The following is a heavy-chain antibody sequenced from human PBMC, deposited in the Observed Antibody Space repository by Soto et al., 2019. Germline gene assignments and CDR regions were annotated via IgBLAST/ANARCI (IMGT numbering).Heavy chain of an antibody. V-gene: IGHV6-1*01. D-gene: IGHD2-2*01. J-gene: IGHJ6*02. CDR3: ARVRDIVVVPAAIWAYYYYGMDV. CDR2: TYYRSKWYN. CDR1: GDSVSSNSAA. Sequence: SQTLSLTCAISGDSVSSNSAAWNWIRQSPSRGLEWLGRTYYRSKWYNDYAVSVKSRITINPDTSKNQFSLQLNSVTPEDTAVYYCARVRDIVVVPAAIWAYYYYGMDVWGQGTTVTVSS.